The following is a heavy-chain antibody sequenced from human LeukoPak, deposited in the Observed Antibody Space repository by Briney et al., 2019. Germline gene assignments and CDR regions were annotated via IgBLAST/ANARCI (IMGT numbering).Heavy chain of an antibody. Sequence: SETLSLNCTVSGGSISSYYWSWIRQPPGKGLEWIGYIYYSGSTNYNPSLKSRVTISVDTSKNQFSLKLSSVTAADTAVYYCARLYSSFIDSSGFFDYWGQGTLVTVSS. CDR3: ARLYSSFIDSSGFFDY. V-gene: IGHV4-59*08. D-gene: IGHD3-22*01. CDR2: IYYSGST. J-gene: IGHJ4*02. CDR1: GGSISSYY.